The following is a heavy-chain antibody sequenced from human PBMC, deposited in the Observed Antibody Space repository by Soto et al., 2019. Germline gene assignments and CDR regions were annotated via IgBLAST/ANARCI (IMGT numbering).Heavy chain of an antibody. Sequence: QVQVVQSGAEVKKPGSSVKVSCKASGGSFSNYGISWVRQAPGQGLELMGGIIPVFGTPHYAQKFQDRVTITADESTSTVYMEVSSLTSEDTAVYYCARGDATKIIVTTYYGLDVWGQGTTVTVSS. J-gene: IGHJ6*02. D-gene: IGHD3-22*01. V-gene: IGHV1-69*12. CDR3: ARGDATKIIVTTYYGLDV. CDR1: GGSFSNYG. CDR2: IIPVFGTP.